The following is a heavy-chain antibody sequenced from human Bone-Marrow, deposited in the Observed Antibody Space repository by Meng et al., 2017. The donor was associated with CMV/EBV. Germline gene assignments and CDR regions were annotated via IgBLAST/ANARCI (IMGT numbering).Heavy chain of an antibody. Sequence: GGSLRLSCAASGFTFSGSAMHWVRQASGKGLEWVGRIRSKANSYATAYAASVRGRFTISRDDSRNTAFLQMHRLKTEDTAVYYCTRLPYSSSWSGVSFDDWGQGTLVTVSS. D-gene: IGHD6-13*01. CDR3: TRLPYSSSWSGVSFDD. V-gene: IGHV3-73*01. CDR1: GFTFSGSA. CDR2: IRSKANSYAT. J-gene: IGHJ4*02.